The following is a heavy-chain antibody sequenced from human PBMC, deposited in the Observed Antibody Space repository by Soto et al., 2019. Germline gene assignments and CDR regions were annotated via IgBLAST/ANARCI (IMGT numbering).Heavy chain of an antibody. J-gene: IGHJ4*02. CDR1: GFTFSSYA. V-gene: IGHV3-23*01. Sequence: PWGSLILSCAASGFTFSSYAMSWVRQAPGKGLEWVSAISGSGGSTYYADSVKGRFTISRDNSKNTLYLQMNSLRAEDKAVYYCAKEVRVVVVPAATLDYWGQGTLVTVSS. CDR3: AKEVRVVVVPAATLDY. D-gene: IGHD2-2*01. CDR2: ISGSGGST.